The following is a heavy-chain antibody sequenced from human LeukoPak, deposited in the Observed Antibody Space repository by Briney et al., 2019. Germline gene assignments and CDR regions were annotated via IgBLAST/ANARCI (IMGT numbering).Heavy chain of an antibody. CDR3: ARTYGGNSFFVDY. CDR2: IYPGDSDT. V-gene: IGHV5-51*01. J-gene: IGHJ4*02. Sequence: GESLKIYFQGSGHRFTRYWIGWVRPMPGKGLEWMWIIYPGDSDTRYSPSFQGHVTISADKSISTAYLQWSSLKASDTAMYYCARTYGGNSFFVDYWGQGTLVTVSS. D-gene: IGHD4-23*01. CDR1: GHRFTRYW.